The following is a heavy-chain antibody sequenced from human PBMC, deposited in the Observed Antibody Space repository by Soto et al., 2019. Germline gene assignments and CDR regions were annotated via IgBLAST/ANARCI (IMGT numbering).Heavy chain of an antibody. J-gene: IGHJ4*02. V-gene: IGHV4-34*01. D-gene: IGHD2-15*01. CDR2: INHSGST. Sequence: SETLSLTCAVYGGSFTGYYWSWIRQPPGKGLEWIGEINHSGSTNYNPSLKSRVTISVDKSKNQFSLKLSSVTAADTAVYYCGRVLRRCSGGSCFFLYFDYWGQGTLVTVSS. CDR3: GRVLRRCSGGSCFFLYFDY. CDR1: GGSFTGYY.